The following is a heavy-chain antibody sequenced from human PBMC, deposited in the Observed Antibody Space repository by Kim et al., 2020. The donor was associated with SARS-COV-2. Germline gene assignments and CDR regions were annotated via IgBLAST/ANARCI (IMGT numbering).Heavy chain of an antibody. CDR2: ISGSGGST. CDR3: AKLLEQWLESNWAANWYFDL. CDR1: GFTFSSYA. Sequence: GGSLRLSCAASGFTFSSYAMSWVRQAPGKGLEWVSAISGSGGSTYYADSVKGRFTISRDNSKNTLYLQMNSLRAEDTAVYYCAKLLEQWLESNWAANWYFDLWGRGTLVTVSS. J-gene: IGHJ2*01. D-gene: IGHD6-19*01. V-gene: IGHV3-23*01.